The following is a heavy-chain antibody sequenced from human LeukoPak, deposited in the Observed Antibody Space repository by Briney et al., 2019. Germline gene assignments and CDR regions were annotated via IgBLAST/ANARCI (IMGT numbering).Heavy chain of an antibody. V-gene: IGHV3-33*01. D-gene: IGHD3-10*01. Sequence: PRRSLRLSCAASGFTFSSYGMHWVRQAPGKGLEWVAVIWYDGSNKYYADSVKGRFTISRDNSKNTLYLQMNSLRAEDTAVYYCARVGITMVHLFDYWGQGTLVTVSS. CDR3: ARVGITMVHLFDY. CDR1: GFTFSSYG. J-gene: IGHJ4*02. CDR2: IWYDGSNK.